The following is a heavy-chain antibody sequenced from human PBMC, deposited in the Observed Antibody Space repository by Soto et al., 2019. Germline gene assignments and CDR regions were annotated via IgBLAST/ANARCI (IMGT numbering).Heavy chain of an antibody. CDR1: GGSLSAYY. Sequence: PSEPLSLTCAVNGGSLSAYYWSWIRQSPGKGLEWLGEINHRGSSEYNPSLKSPVTSSIDASENHGTLEFASETAADTAVYYCARSDNRNSLYGDDVWGQGTAVTVSS. J-gene: IGHJ6*02. D-gene: IGHD4-17*01. CDR2: INHRGSS. V-gene: IGHV4-34*01. CDR3: ARSDNRNSLYGDDV.